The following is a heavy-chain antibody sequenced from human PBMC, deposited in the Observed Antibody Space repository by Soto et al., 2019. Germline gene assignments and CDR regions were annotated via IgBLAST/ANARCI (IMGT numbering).Heavy chain of an antibody. CDR1: GGSISSYY. Sequence: SETLSLTCTVSGGSISSYYWSWIRQPPGKGLEWIGYIYYSGSTNYNPSLKSRVTISVDTSKNQFSLKLSSVTAADTAVYYCARFLWFGETDNWFDPWGQGTLVTVSS. J-gene: IGHJ5*02. CDR3: ARFLWFGETDNWFDP. V-gene: IGHV4-59*01. CDR2: IYYSGST. D-gene: IGHD3-10*01.